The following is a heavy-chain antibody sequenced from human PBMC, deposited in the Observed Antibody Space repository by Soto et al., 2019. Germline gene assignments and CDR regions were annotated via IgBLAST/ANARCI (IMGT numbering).Heavy chain of an antibody. CDR3: ARDSGWLDY. CDR2: ISSVSSFI. V-gene: IGHV3-21*02. D-gene: IGHD6-19*01. J-gene: IGHJ4*02. CDR1: GFKFNTYT. Sequence: EVQLVESGGGLVKPGGSLSLSCSASGFKFNTYTMDWVRQAPGRGLEWVSSISSVSSFIFYADSVKGRFTISRDNAKNSLYLQMDSLRVEDTAVYYCARDSGWLDYWGQGVLVTVSS.